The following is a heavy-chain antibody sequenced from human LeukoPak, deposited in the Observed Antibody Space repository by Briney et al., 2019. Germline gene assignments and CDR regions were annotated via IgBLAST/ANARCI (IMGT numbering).Heavy chain of an antibody. Sequence: ASVKVSCKASGYTFTSYDINWVRQATGQGLEWMGWMNPNSGNTGYAQKFQGRVTMTRNTSISTAYMELSSLRSEDTAVYYCAGGLEGGNWFDPWGQGTLVTVSS. J-gene: IGHJ5*02. V-gene: IGHV1-8*01. D-gene: IGHD3-16*01. CDR3: AGGLEGGNWFDP. CDR1: GYTFTSYD. CDR2: MNPNSGNT.